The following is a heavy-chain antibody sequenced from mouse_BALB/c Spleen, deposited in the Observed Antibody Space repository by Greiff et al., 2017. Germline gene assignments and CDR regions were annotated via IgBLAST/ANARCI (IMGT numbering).Heavy chain of an antibody. CDR2: ISSGSSTI. CDR1: GFTFSSFG. D-gene: IGHD1-1*01. J-gene: IGHJ4*01. V-gene: IGHV5-17*02. CDR3: ARGYYGSSLMDY. Sequence: DVHLVESGGGLVQPGGSRKLSCAASGFTFSSFGMHWVRQAPEKGLEWVAYISSGSSTIYYADTVKGRFTISRDNPKNTLFLQMTSLRSEDTAMYYCARGYYGSSLMDYWGQGTSVTVSS.